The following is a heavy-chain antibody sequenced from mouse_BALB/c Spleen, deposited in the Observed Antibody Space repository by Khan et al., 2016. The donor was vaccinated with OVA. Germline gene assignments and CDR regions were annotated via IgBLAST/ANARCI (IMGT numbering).Heavy chain of an antibody. D-gene: IGHD2-10*01. V-gene: IGHV9-3-1*01. Sequence: QEVQSGPELKKPGETVKISCKASGYSFTNYGMNWVKQSPGKALKWMGWINTYTGEPTYADDFKGRFAFSLETSASTAYLQINNLKNEDTATYFCARPPYFSYTLDHWGQGTSGTGSS. J-gene: IGHJ4*01. CDR1: GYSFTNYG. CDR3: ARPPYFSYTLDH. CDR2: INTYTGEP.